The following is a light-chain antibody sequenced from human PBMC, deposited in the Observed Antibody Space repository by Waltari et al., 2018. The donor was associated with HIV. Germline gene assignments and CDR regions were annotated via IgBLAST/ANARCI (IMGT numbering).Light chain of an antibody. Sequence: EIVLTQSPGTLSLSPGERATLSCRASQIVSSAYLAWYQQKPGQAPRLLIYGASTRATGVPDRFSVSGFGTDFTLTISRLEPKDFAVYYCQQYGNSPETFGQGARVEI. CDR2: GAS. J-gene: IGKJ1*01. CDR3: QQYGNSPET. V-gene: IGKV3-20*01. CDR1: QIVSSAY.